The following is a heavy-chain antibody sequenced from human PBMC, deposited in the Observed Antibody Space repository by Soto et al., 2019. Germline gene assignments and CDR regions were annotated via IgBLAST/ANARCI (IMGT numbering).Heavy chain of an antibody. J-gene: IGHJ6*02. CDR1: GGTFSSYA. D-gene: IGHD2-2*01. V-gene: IGHV1-69*01. Sequence: QVQLVQSGAEVKKPGSSVKVSCKASGGTFSSYAISWVRQAPGHGLEWMGGVITIYDTTNYAQKFQGRVTMTADESTSTAYMELSSLRSEDTAVYYCARSQGSSTSLEIYYYYDYGMDVWGQGTTVTVSS. CDR2: VITIYDTT. CDR3: ARSQGSSTSLEIYYYYDYGMDV.